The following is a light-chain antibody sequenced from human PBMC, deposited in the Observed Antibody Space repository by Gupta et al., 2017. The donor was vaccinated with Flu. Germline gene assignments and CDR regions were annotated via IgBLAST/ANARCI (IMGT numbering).Light chain of an antibody. V-gene: IGKV1-5*03. J-gene: IGKJ1*01. CDR2: KAS. Sequence: DIQMTQSPSTLSASVGDRVTITCRASQSISSWLAWYQQKPGKAPKLLIYKASSLESGVPSRFSGSGSGTEFTLTFSSLQPDDFATYYCQQYNSYWWTFGQGTKVEIK. CDR3: QQYNSYWWT. CDR1: QSISSW.